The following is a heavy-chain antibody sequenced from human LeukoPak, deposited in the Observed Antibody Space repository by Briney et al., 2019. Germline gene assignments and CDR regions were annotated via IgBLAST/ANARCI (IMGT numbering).Heavy chain of an antibody. CDR3: AKEGYGGNQLGWYYYYGMDV. J-gene: IGHJ6*02. D-gene: IGHD4-23*01. V-gene: IGHV3-30*18. CDR1: GFTFSSYG. Sequence: GRSLRLSCAASGFTFSSYGMHWVRQAPGKGLEWVAVISYDGSNKYYADSVKGRFTISRDNSKNTLYPQMNSLRAEDTAVYYCAKEGYGGNQLGWYYYYGMDVWGQGTTVTVSS. CDR2: ISYDGSNK.